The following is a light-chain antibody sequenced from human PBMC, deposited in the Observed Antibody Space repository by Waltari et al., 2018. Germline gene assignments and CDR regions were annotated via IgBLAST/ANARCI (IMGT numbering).Light chain of an antibody. CDR3: QQDYNTPPT. J-gene: IGKJ1*01. Sequence: DIVMTQSPDSLAVSLGERATINCKSSQSVLYSSNNKNYLAWYQQKPGQAPKLLFYWASIREAGVPDRFSGSGSGTEFTLTISSLQAEDVAVYYCQQDYNTPPTFGQGTKVEIK. CDR1: QSVLYSSNNKNY. CDR2: WAS. V-gene: IGKV4-1*01.